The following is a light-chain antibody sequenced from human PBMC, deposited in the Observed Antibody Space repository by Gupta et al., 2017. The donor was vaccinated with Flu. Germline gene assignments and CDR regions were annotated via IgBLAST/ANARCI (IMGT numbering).Light chain of an antibody. CDR3: HQYNSYSLT. J-gene: IGKJ1*01. Sequence: DIQVTQSPSTLSAFAGDRVTITCRASQAISSWLAWYQQKPGKAPKLLIYKASSLESGVPSRFSGTGSGTEFTLTISSLQPDDFATYYCHQYNSYSLTFGQGTKVEVK. CDR2: KAS. CDR1: QAISSW. V-gene: IGKV1-5*03.